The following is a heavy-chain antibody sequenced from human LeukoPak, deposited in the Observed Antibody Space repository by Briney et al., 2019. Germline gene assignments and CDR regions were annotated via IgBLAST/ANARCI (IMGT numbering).Heavy chain of an antibody. CDR2: ITNSGSTI. D-gene: IGHD3-9*01. J-gene: IGHJ6*02. Sequence: GGSLRLSCAASGFTFSDYNMNWARQAPGKGLECVSYITNSGSTIHYADSVKGRFTISRDNAKNSLYLQMNSLRAEDTAVYYCARSIGLTGGGVDVWGQGTTVTVSS. V-gene: IGHV3-11*01. CDR1: GFTFSDYN. CDR3: ARSIGLTGGGVDV.